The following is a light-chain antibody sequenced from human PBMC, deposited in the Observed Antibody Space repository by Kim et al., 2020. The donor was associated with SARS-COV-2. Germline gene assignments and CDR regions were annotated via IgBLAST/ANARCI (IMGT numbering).Light chain of an antibody. CDR2: AAS. CDR3: QQSYISPFT. J-gene: IGKJ3*01. Sequence: DIQMTQSPSSLSASVGDRVTITCRTSHSISSHLNWYHQKPGRAPQLLISAASTLQGGVPSRFSGSGPETDFTLTISSLQPEDFATYFCQQSYISPFTFGPGTKVDIK. V-gene: IGKV1-39*01. CDR1: HSISSH.